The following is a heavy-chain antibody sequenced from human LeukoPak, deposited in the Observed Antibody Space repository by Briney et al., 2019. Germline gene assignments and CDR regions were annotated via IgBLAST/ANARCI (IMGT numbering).Heavy chain of an antibody. V-gene: IGHV3-30*02. CDR1: GFTFSSYG. J-gene: IGHJ6*03. CDR2: IRYDGSNK. D-gene: IGHD5-12*01. CDR3: AKGGGYEAQYYYYYLDV. Sequence: GGSLRLSCAASGFTFSSYGMHWVRQAPGKGRGWVAFIRYDGSNKYYADSGKGRFTISRDKSKNTLYLQMKSLRAEDTAVYYCAKGGGYEAQYYYYYLDVWGKGTTVTISS.